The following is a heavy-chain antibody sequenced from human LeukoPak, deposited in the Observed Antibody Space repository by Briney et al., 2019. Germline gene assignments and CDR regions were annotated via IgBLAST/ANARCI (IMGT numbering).Heavy chain of an antibody. J-gene: IGHJ3*02. CDR3: AREYSSGWEDAFDI. CDR1: GFTFSDYY. CDR2: ISSSGSTI. V-gene: IGHV3-11*01. D-gene: IGHD6-19*01. Sequence: GGSLRLSCAASGFTFSDYYMSWIRQAPGKGLEWVSYISSSGSTIYYADSVKGRFTIYRDNAKNALYLQMNSLRAEDTAVYYCAREYSSGWEDAFDIWGQGTMVTVSS.